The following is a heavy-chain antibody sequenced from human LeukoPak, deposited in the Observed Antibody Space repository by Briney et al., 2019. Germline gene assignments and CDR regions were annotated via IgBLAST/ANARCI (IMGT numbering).Heavy chain of an antibody. CDR1: GGSVSTYY. D-gene: IGHD6-19*01. V-gene: IGHV4-59*08. CDR2: IYYSGRT. Sequence: PSETLSLTCAVSGGSVSTYYWSWIRQPPGRRLEWIGYIYYSGRTNYNPSLKSRVTLSVDTSKNQFSLRLNSVTAADTAVYYCATIGVTVAGNYWGQGTLVTVSS. J-gene: IGHJ4*02. CDR3: ATIGVTVAGNY.